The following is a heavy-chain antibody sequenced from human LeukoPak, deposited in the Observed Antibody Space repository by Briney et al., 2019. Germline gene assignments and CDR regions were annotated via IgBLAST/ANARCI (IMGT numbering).Heavy chain of an antibody. CDR2: IIPIFGTA. V-gene: IGHV1-69*13. J-gene: IGHJ4*02. Sequence: SVKVSCKASGGTFSSYAISWVRQAPGQGLEWMGGIIPIFGTANYAQKFQGRVTITADESTSTAYMELSSLRSEDTAVYYCASSCSSTSCYSSFDYWGQGTLVTVSS. CDR1: GGTFSSYA. D-gene: IGHD2-2*01. CDR3: ASSCSSTSCYSSFDY.